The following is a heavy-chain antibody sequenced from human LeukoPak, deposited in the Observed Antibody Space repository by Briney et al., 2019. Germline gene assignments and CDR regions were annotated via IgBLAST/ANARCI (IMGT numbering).Heavy chain of an antibody. CDR1: GYIFITYY. Sequence: GASVKVSCKASGYIFITYYIHWVRQAPGQGLEWMGWINPDSGGTDFAQKFQGRVAMTRDTSITTAYMDLSRLRSDDTAVYFCVREYCSGGSCQFGSWGQGTLVTVSS. J-gene: IGHJ4*02. D-gene: IGHD2-15*01. CDR2: INPDSGGT. V-gene: IGHV1-2*02. CDR3: VREYCSGGSCQFGS.